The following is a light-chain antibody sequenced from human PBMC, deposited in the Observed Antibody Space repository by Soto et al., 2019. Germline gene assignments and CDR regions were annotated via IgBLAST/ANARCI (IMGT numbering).Light chain of an antibody. J-gene: IGKJ1*01. CDR2: DAS. Sequence: IQMSQSPSSLSASVGDRVTMTCQASQDISNYLNWYQQKPGKAPKLLIYDASNLETGVPSRFSGSGSGTEFTLSISSLQPDDFATYYCQQYNSYSPRTFGQGANVDI. V-gene: IGKV1-33*01. CDR3: QQYNSYSPRT. CDR1: QDISNY.